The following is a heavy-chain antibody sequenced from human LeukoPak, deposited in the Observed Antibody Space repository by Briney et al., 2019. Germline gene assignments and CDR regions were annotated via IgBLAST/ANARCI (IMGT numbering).Heavy chain of an antibody. Sequence: PGGSLRLSCAASGFTFSSYSMNWVRQAPGKGLEGVSSISSSRSYIYYADSEKGRFTISRDNAKNSLYLQLNSLKAEDTAVYYCARDGGYCSRTSCYLYYSYYLDVWGKGTTVTVS. CDR2: ISSSRSYI. V-gene: IGHV3-21*01. D-gene: IGHD2-2*01. J-gene: IGHJ6*03. CDR1: GFTFSSYS. CDR3: ARDGGYCSRTSCYLYYSYYLDV.